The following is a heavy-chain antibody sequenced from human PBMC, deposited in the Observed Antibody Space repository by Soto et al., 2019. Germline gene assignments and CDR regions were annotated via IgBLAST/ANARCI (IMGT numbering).Heavy chain of an antibody. Sequence: GGSLRLSCAASGFTFSSYAMSWVRQAPGKGLEWVSAISGSGGSTYYADSVKGRFTISRDNSKNTLYLQMNSLRAEDTAVYYCAKDHVLRYFDWFEGLFDPWGQGTLVTVSS. D-gene: IGHD3-9*01. CDR3: AKDHVLRYFDWFEGLFDP. CDR1: GFTFSSYA. V-gene: IGHV3-23*01. J-gene: IGHJ5*02. CDR2: ISGSGGST.